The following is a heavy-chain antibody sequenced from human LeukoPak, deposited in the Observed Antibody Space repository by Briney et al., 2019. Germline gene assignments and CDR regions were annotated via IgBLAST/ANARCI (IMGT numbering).Heavy chain of an antibody. D-gene: IGHD2-2*01. CDR3: ARDVGYCSSTSCYEGY. J-gene: IGHJ4*02. CDR2: ISSSGSTI. CDR1: GFTFSDYY. V-gene: IGHV3-11*01. Sequence: GGSLRLSCAASGFTFSDYYMSWIRQAPGKGLEWVSYISSSGSTIYYADSVKGRFTISRDNAKNSLYLQMNSLRAEDTALYHCARDVGYCSSTSCYEGYWGQGTLVTVSS.